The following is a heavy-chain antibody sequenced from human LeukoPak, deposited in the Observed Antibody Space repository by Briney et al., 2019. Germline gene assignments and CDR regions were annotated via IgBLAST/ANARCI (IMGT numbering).Heavy chain of an antibody. D-gene: IGHD2-21*01. J-gene: IGHJ6*04. CDR3: FRAEVRIRDHYYYYGMDV. CDR2: IYYSGST. Sequence: SYTLSLTCTVTGGTISSYYWSWIRQPPGKGLEWIGYIYYSGSTNYNPSLKNQGTISLDTCKNPFSLKQSSVSAADTAVYYCFRAEVRIRDHYYYYGMDVWGKGTTVTVSS. V-gene: IGHV4-59*01. CDR1: GGTISSYY.